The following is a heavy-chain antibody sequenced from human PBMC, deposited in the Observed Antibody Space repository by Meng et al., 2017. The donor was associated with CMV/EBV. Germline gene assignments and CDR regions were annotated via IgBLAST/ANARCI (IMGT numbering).Heavy chain of an antibody. CDR1: GGSISSSNW. CDR3: ARALGGPLRFLE. D-gene: IGHD3-3*01. J-gene: IGHJ4*02. CDR2: IYHSGST. Sequence: TCAVSGGSISSSNWWSWVRQPPGKGLEWIGEIYHSGSTNYNPSLKSRVTISVDKSKNQFPLKLSSVTAADTAVYYCARALGGPLRFLEWGQGTLVTVSS. V-gene: IGHV4-4*02.